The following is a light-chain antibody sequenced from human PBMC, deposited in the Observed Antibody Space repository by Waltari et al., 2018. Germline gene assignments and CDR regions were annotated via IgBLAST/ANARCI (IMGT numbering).Light chain of an antibody. CDR3: TSYRINTSYI. J-gene: IGLJ1*01. CDR2: EVS. V-gene: IGLV2-14*03. Sequence: QSALTQPASVSGSPGQSVTISCTGTSRDIGGYKYVSWYQQRPGKAPKLMLYEVSHPPSGVSTRFSGSKAGNTASLTISGLQPEDEADYYCTSYRINTSYIFGTGTKVTVV. CDR1: SRDIGGYKY.